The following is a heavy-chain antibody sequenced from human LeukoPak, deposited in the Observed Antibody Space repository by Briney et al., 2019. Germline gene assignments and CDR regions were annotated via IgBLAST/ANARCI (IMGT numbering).Heavy chain of an antibody. V-gene: IGHV1-2*02. CDR1: GYTFTGYY. J-gene: IGHJ4*02. CDR3: ATDLGYCSGGSCYYFDY. D-gene: IGHD2-15*01. Sequence: ASVKVSCKASGYTFTGYYMHWVRQAPGQGLEWMGWINPNSGGTNYAQKFQGRVTMTRDTSISTAYMELSRLRSDDTAVYYCATDLGYCSGGSCYYFDYWGQGTLVTVSS. CDR2: INPNSGGT.